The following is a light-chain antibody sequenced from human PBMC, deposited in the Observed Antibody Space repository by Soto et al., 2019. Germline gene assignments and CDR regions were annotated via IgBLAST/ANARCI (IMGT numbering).Light chain of an antibody. Sequence: EIVLTRSPGTRCLSPGERATLSGRASQSVRSNLAWYQQKPGQAPTLLIYGASTRAPGIPARFSGSGSGTDFTLTISRLEPEYFAVYYCKQYGSSGTFCQGTKVDI. J-gene: IGKJ1*01. V-gene: IGKV3-20*01. CDR3: KQYGSSGT. CDR1: QSVRSN. CDR2: GAS.